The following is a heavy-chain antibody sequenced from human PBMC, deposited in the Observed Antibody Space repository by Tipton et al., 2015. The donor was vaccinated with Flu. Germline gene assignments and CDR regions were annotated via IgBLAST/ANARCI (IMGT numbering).Heavy chain of an antibody. Sequence: AASGFTFDDYAMHWVRQAPGKGLEWVSGISWNSGSIGYADSVKGRFTISRDNAKNSLYLQMNSLRAEDTALYYCAKDFYDILTGVDYWGQGTLVTVSS. J-gene: IGHJ4*02. V-gene: IGHV3-9*01. D-gene: IGHD3-9*01. CDR2: ISWNSGSI. CDR3: AKDFYDILTGVDY. CDR1: GFTFDDYA.